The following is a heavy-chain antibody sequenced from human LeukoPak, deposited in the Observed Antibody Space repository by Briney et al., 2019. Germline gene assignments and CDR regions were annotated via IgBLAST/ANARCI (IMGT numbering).Heavy chain of an antibody. D-gene: IGHD5-12*01. CDR1: GFTFSSYA. J-gene: IGHJ4*02. CDR2: NSGSSGST. V-gene: IGHV3-23*01. Sequence: GGSLTLSCAASGFTFSSYALSWVRQAPGKGLAWVSANSGSSGSTYSADSVKVRFTISRANSKNTLYLQMISLRAEDTSVYYSAKDLVATIKPEVSDYWGQGTLVTVSS. CDR3: AKDLVATIKPEVSDY.